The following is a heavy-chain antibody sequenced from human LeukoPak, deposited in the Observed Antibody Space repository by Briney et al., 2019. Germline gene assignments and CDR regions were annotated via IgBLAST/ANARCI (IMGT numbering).Heavy chain of an antibody. CDR2: FDPEDGET. J-gene: IGHJ4*02. Sequence: GASVKVSCKVSGYTLTELSMHWVRQAPGKGLEWMGGFDPEDGETIYAQKFQGRVTMTEDTSTDTAYMELSSLRSEDTAVYYCATERITMVRGVIFGVYYFDCWGQGTLVTVSS. V-gene: IGHV1-24*01. D-gene: IGHD3-10*01. CDR1: GYTLTELS. CDR3: ATERITMVRGVIFGVYYFDC.